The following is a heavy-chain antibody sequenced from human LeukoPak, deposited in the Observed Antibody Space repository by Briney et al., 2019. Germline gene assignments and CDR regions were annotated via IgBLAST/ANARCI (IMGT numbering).Heavy chain of an antibody. CDR2: IKQDGSEK. D-gene: IGHD3-22*01. Sequence: GGSLRLSCAASGFTFSSYWMSWVRQAPGKGLEWVANIKQDGSEKYYVDSVKGRFTISRDNAKNSLYLQMNSLRAEDTAVYYCAKKNYYDSSGFVDYWGQGTLVTVSS. J-gene: IGHJ4*02. CDR3: AKKNYYDSSGFVDY. V-gene: IGHV3-7*03. CDR1: GFTFSSYW.